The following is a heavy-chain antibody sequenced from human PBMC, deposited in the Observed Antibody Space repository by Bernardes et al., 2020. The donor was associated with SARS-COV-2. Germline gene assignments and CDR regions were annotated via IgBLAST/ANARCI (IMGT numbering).Heavy chain of an antibody. CDR3: ASIIWLGFDY. CDR2: IYYSGST. CDR1: GGSISSSSYY. J-gene: IGHJ4*02. Sequence: SESLSLTCTVSGGSISSSSYYWGWLLQPPGKGLEWIGSIYYSGSTYYNPSLKSRVTISVDTSKNQFSLKLSSVTAADTAVYYCASIIWLGFDYWGQGTLVTVSS. V-gene: IGHV4-39*07. D-gene: IGHD3-22*01.